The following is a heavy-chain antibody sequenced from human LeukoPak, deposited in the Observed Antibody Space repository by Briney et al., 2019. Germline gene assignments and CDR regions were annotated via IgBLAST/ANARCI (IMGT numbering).Heavy chain of an antibody. D-gene: IGHD1-26*01. V-gene: IGHV3-74*01. J-gene: IGHJ4*02. CDR1: GFTFSSYW. CDR3: ARATGSYYSIGY. CDR2: INSDGSST. Sequence: GGSLRLSCAASGFTFSSYWIHWVRQAPGKGLLWVSRINSDGSSTSYADSVEGRFTISRDNAKNTLYLQMNSLRAEDTAVYYCARATGSYYSIGYWGQGTLVTVSS.